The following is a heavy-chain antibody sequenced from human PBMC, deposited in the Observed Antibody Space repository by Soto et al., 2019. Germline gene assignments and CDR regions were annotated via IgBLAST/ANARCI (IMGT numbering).Heavy chain of an antibody. Sequence: ASVKVSCKASGYTFTSYAMHWVRQAPGQRLEWMGWINAGNGNTKYSQKFQGRVTITRDTSASTAYMELSSLRSEDTAVYYCARQQLAQYYFDYWDQGTLVTVSS. D-gene: IGHD6-13*01. J-gene: IGHJ4*02. CDR2: INAGNGNT. V-gene: IGHV1-3*01. CDR3: ARQQLAQYYFDY. CDR1: GYTFTSYA.